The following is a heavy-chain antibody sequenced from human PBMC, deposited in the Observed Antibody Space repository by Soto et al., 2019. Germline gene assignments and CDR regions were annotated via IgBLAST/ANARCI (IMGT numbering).Heavy chain of an antibody. CDR3: ARGPTVTPLY. CDR2: INAGNGNT. J-gene: IGHJ4*02. V-gene: IGHV1-18*01. D-gene: IGHD4-17*01. Sequence: ASVKVSCKASGYTFTTYGISWVRQAPGEGLEWMGWINAGNGNTKYSQKFQGRVTITRDTSASTAYMELSSLRSEDTAVYYCARGPTVTPLYWGQGTLVTVSS. CDR1: GYTFTTYG.